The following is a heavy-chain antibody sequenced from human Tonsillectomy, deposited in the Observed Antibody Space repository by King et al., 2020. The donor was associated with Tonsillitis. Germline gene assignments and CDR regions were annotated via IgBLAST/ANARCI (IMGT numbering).Heavy chain of an antibody. CDR2: ISYDGSNK. J-gene: IGHJ4*02. V-gene: IGHV3-30*18. CDR1: GFTFSSYG. CDR3: AKEDNGGNFFDY. D-gene: IGHD4-23*01. Sequence: VQLVESGGGVVQPGRFLRLSCAGSGFTFSSYGMHWVRQAPGKGLELVGVISYDGSNKYYADSVKGRFTIARDNSKNTLYLQMNSLRAEDTAVYYCAKEDNGGNFFDYWGQGTLVTVSS.